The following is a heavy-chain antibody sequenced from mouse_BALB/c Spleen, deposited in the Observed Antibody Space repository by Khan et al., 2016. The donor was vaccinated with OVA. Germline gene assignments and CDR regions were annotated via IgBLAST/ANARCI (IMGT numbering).Heavy chain of an antibody. CDR2: INTNTGEP. J-gene: IGHJ3*01. Sequence: QIQLVQSGPELKKPGETVKISCKASGYTFTNYGMNWVKQAPGKGLKWMGWINTNTGEPTYAEEFKGRFAFSLETSASPAYLQINNLKNEDTATYFWEREITTDFAYWGQGTLVTVSA. V-gene: IGHV9-3*02. D-gene: IGHD2-4*01. CDR3: EREITTDFAY. CDR1: GYTFTNYG.